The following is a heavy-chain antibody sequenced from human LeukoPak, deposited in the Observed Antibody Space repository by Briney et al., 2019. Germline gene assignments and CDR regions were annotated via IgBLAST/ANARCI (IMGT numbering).Heavy chain of an antibody. CDR3: ARDLGYGGNAFDY. CDR1: GFTFSSYV. CDR2: IWYDGSNK. Sequence: PGGSLRLSCAASGFTFSSYVVNWVRQAPGKGLEWVAVIWYDGSNKYYADSVKGRFTISRDNSKNTLYLQMNSLRAEDTAVYYCARDLGYGGNAFDYWGQGTLVTVSS. J-gene: IGHJ4*02. D-gene: IGHD4-23*01. V-gene: IGHV3-33*08.